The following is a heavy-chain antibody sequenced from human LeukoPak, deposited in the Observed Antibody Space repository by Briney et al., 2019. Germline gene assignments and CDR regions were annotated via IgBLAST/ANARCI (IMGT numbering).Heavy chain of an antibody. CDR3: ARHRTLWFGELSSNWFDP. D-gene: IGHD3-10*01. CDR1: GGSISSSSYY. J-gene: IGHJ5*02. V-gene: IGHV4-39*01. Sequence: PSETLSLTCTVSGGSISSSSYYWGWIRQPPGKGLEWIGSIYYSGSTYYNPSLKGRVTISVDTSKNQFSLKLSSVTAADTAVYYCARHRTLWFGELSSNWFDPWGQGTLVTVSS. CDR2: IYYSGST.